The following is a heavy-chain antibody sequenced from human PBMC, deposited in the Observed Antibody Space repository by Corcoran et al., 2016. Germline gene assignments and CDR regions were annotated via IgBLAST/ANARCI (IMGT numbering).Heavy chain of an antibody. Sequence: QVQLVESGGGVVQPGRSLRLSCAASGFTFSSYGMHWVRQAPGKGLEWVAVIWYDGSNKYYADSVKGRFTISRDNSKNTLYLQMNSLRAEDTAVDYCARGKIRDYWCQGTLVTVSS. CDR1: GFTFSSYG. V-gene: IGHV3-33*01. CDR2: IWYDGSNK. D-gene: IGHD4-17*01. CDR3: ARGKIRDY. J-gene: IGHJ4*02.